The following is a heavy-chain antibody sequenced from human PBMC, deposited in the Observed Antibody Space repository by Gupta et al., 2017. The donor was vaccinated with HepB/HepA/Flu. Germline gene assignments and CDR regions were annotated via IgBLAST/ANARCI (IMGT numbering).Heavy chain of an antibody. Sequence: QVQLVQSGAEVKKPGASVKVSCKASGYTFINYAIHWVRQAPGQRLEWMGWINPGNGNTRYSQKFQGRVTITRDTSASTAYMELNSLRSVDTAVYYCARGSGSSSLYEVGNWFDPWGQGTLVTVSS. D-gene: IGHD6-13*01. CDR3: ARGSGSSSLYEVGNWFDP. CDR2: INPGNGNT. CDR1: GYTFINYA. J-gene: IGHJ5*02. V-gene: IGHV1-3*01.